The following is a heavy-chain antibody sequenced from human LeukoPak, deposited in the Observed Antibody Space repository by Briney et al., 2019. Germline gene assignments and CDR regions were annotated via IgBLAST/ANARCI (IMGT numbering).Heavy chain of an antibody. D-gene: IGHD3-3*01. CDR3: AHTSGPYDFWSGQATWFDP. CDR2: IYWNDDK. V-gene: IGHV2-5*01. Sequence: SGPTLVNPTQTLTLTCTFSGFSLSTSGVGVGWIRQPPGKALEWLALIYWNDDKRYSPSLKSRLTITKDTSKNQVVLTMTNMDPVDTATYYCAHTSGPYDFWSGQATWFDPWGQGTLVTVSS. J-gene: IGHJ5*02. CDR1: GFSLSTSGVG.